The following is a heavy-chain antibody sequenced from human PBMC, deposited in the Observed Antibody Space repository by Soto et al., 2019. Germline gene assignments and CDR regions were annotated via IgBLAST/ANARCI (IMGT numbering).Heavy chain of an antibody. CDR1: GGSISSGGYS. CDR3: APGSGSPVGWFDP. V-gene: IGHV4-30-2*01. CDR2: IYHSGST. Sequence: QLQLQESGSGLVKPSPTLSLTCAVSGGSISSGGYSWSWIRQPPGKCLEWIGYIYHSGSTYYNPSLKSRVTISVDRSKNQFSLKLTSVTAADTAVYYCAPGSGSPVGWFDPWGQGTLVTVSS. J-gene: IGHJ5*02. D-gene: IGHD1-26*01.